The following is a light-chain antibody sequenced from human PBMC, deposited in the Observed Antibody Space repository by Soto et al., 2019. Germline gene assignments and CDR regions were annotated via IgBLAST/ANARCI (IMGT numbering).Light chain of an antibody. V-gene: IGLV2-14*03. CDR1: SSDVGGYNY. J-gene: IGLJ2*01. CDR2: DVN. Sequence: QSALTQPAAMSGSPGQSITISCTGTSSDVGGYNYVSWYRQHPGKAPKLMIYDVNNRPSGVSNRFSGSKSGNTASLTISGLQAEDEDDYYCSSHSSSSTLVVFGRGTKVTVL. CDR3: SSHSSSSTLVV.